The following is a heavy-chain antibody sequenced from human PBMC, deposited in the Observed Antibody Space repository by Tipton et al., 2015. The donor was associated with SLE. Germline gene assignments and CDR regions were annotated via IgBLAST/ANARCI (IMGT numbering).Heavy chain of an antibody. V-gene: IGHV4-4*07. CDR3: AREVGVQLWLRRAFDI. D-gene: IGHD5-18*01. CDR1: GGSISSYY. J-gene: IGHJ3*02. CDR2: IYTSGST. Sequence: TLSLTCTVSGGSISSYYWSWIRQHAGKGLEWIGRIYTSGSTNYNPSLKSRVTMSVDTSKNQFSLKLSSVTAADTAVYYCAREVGVQLWLRRAFDIWGQATMVTVSS.